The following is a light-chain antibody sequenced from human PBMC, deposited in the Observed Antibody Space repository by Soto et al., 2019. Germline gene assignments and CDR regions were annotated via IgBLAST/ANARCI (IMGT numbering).Light chain of an antibody. V-gene: IGKV1-5*03. CDR1: QSISSW. J-gene: IGKJ1*01. Sequence: DIQMTQSPSTLSASVGDRVTITCRASQSISSWLAWYQQKPGKAPKLLIYKASSLESGVPSRFSGSGTGTEFTLTISSLQPXXFATYXCXXYNSFPTFGQGTKVEIK. CDR2: KAS. CDR3: XXYNSFPT.